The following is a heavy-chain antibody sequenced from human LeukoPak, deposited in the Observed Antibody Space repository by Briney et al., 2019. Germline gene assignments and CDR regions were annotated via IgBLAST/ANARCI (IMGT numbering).Heavy chain of an antibody. D-gene: IGHD6-19*01. CDR2: INPDGSDK. Sequence: GGSLRLSXAGSGFIFRDYWLTWVRQAPGKGLEWVANINPDGSDKNYVDSLKGRFTIFRDNAKNLLFLQMNSLGVEDTAVYYCAGPPQAGPFDYWGQGTLVTVSS. V-gene: IGHV3-7*01. CDR3: AGPPQAGPFDY. CDR1: GFIFRDYW. J-gene: IGHJ4*02.